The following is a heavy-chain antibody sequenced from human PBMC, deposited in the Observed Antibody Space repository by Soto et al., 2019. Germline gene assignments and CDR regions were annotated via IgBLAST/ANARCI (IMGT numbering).Heavy chain of an antibody. CDR3: AKEGFSGGICYGVDY. Sequence: QVQLVESGGGVVQPGRSLRLSCAASGFTFSSYGMHWVRQAPGKGLEWVAVMSWDGSDEFYEETVKGRFTVSRDNSRNTLYLQTNSLTPEDTAVYFCAKEGFSGGICYGVDYWGQGTGVTVSS. CDR1: GFTFSSYG. V-gene: IGHV3-30*18. D-gene: IGHD2-15*01. J-gene: IGHJ4*02. CDR2: MSWDGSDE.